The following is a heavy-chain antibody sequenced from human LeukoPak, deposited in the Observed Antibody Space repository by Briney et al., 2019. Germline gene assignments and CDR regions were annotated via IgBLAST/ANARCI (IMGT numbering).Heavy chain of an antibody. Sequence: PGGSLRLSCAASGFTFSSYWMSWVRQAPGKGLEWVANIKQDGSEKYYVDSVKGRFTISRDNAKNSLYLQMNSLRAEDTAVYYCAKPPEGPLEWSPTNYFDYWGQGTLVTVSS. J-gene: IGHJ4*02. CDR2: IKQDGSEK. V-gene: IGHV3-7*03. CDR1: GFTFSSYW. CDR3: AKPPEGPLEWSPTNYFDY. D-gene: IGHD3-3*01.